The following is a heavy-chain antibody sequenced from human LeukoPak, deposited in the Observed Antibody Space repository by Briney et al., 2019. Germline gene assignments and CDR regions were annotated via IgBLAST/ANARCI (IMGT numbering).Heavy chain of an antibody. CDR2: ISYDGSNK. CDR1: GFTFSSYA. D-gene: IGHD4-23*01. J-gene: IGHJ3*02. CDR3: ARDSSTTVVTPPGSFDI. V-gene: IGHV3-30-3*01. Sequence: GGSLRLSCAASGFTFSSYAMHWVRQAPGKGLEWVAVISYDGSNKYYADSVKGRFTISRDNSKNTLYLQMNSLSAEDTAVYYCARDSSTTVVTPPGSFDIWGQGTMVTVSS.